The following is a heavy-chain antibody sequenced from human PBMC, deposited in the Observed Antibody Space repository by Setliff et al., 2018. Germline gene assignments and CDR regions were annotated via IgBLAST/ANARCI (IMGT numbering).Heavy chain of an antibody. Sequence: HPGGSLRLSCVASGFTFSNYAMAWVRQAPGKGLEWVSAISGSGDSTYYADSVKGRFTVSRDNSKNTLYLQMNSLRGEDTAVYYCAKDTGYYFDYWGQGTLVTVSS. D-gene: IGHD4-4*01. CDR2: ISGSGDST. V-gene: IGHV3-23*01. CDR3: AKDTGYYFDY. CDR1: GFTFSNYA. J-gene: IGHJ4*02.